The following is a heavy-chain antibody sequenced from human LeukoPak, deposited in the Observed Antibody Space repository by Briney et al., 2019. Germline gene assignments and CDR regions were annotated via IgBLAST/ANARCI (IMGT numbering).Heavy chain of an antibody. Sequence: SETLSLTCTVSGFTISNSSYYWRCLGQPPGKVREWIGSIYYSGSNYYNPSLKSRVSISVDTSKRQFSLKLTSVTAAVTAVYYCARDKGLPQAFDIWGQGTMVTVSS. D-gene: IGHD5/OR15-5a*01. V-gene: IGHV4-39*07. CDR1: GFTISNSSYY. CDR2: IYYSGSN. J-gene: IGHJ3*02. CDR3: ARDKGLPQAFDI.